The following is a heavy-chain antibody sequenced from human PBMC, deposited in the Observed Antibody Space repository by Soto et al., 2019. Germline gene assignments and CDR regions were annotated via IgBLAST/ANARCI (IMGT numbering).Heavy chain of an antibody. D-gene: IGHD6-19*01. V-gene: IGHV4-59*01. Sequence: SETLSLTCTVSGGSISSYYWSWIRQPPGKGLEWIGYIYYSGSTNYNPSLKSRVTISVDTPKNQFSLKLSSVTAADTAVYYCARDLGVAVAGWLDYWGQGTLVTVSS. CDR1: GGSISSYY. CDR2: IYYSGST. CDR3: ARDLGVAVAGWLDY. J-gene: IGHJ4*02.